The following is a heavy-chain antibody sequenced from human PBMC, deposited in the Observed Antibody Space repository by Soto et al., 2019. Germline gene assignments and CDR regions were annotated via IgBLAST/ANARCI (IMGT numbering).Heavy chain of an antibody. V-gene: IGHV3-7*01. D-gene: IGHD2-15*01. Sequence: EVQLVESGGGLVQPGGSLRLSCAASVFSFSYYWMSWVRQAQEKGLEWVANIKQDGSEKYYVDSVKGRFSISRDNAKNSLYLQMISLRAEDTAVYYCARGSASLLAFDIWGQGTMVIVSS. CDR3: ARGSASLLAFDI. J-gene: IGHJ3*02. CDR2: IKQDGSEK. CDR1: VFSFSYYW.